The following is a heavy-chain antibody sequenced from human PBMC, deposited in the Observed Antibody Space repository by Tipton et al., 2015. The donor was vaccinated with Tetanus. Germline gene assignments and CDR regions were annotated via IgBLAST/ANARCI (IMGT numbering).Heavy chain of an antibody. V-gene: IGHV3-23*01. Sequence: SLRLSCAASGFTFSNYAMIWVRQAPGKGLEWVSAISASGRNTYYADSVKGRFTISRDHAKNTVYLQMNSLRAEDTAVYFCARRSLTNYGLDVWGQGTPVTVSS. CDR2: ISASGRNT. J-gene: IGHJ6*02. CDR1: GFTFSNYA. CDR3: ARRSLTNYGLDV. D-gene: IGHD1-1*01.